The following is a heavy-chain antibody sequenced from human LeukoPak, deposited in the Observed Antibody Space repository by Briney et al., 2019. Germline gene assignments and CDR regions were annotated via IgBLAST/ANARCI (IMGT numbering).Heavy chain of an antibody. CDR2: IYYSGST. CDR3: ARSRRRLGVVPAAIRPLGWFDP. D-gene: IGHD2-2*02. V-gene: IGHV4-61*05. Sequence: PSETLSLTCTVSGGSISSSSYYWGWIRQPPGKGLEWIGYIYYSGSTNYNPSLKSRVTISVDTSKNQSSLKLSSVTAADTAVYYCARSRRRLGVVPAAIRPLGWFDPWGQGTLVTVSS. J-gene: IGHJ5*02. CDR1: GGSISSSSYY.